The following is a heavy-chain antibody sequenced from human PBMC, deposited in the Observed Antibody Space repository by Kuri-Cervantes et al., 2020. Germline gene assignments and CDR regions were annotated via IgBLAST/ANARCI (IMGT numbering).Heavy chain of an antibody. CDR1: GFTVSSNY. CDR2: IYSGGST. CDR3: ARDRAHHYYGSGSPYHSRTPYYYYGMDV. D-gene: IGHD3-10*01. Sequence: GGSLRLSCAASGFTVSSNYMSWVRQAPGKGLEWVSVIYSGGSTYYADSVKGRFTISRDNSKNTLYLQMNSLRAEDMAVYYCARDRAHHYYGSGSPYHSRTPYYYYGMDVWGQGTTVTVSS. J-gene: IGHJ6*02. V-gene: IGHV3-53*01.